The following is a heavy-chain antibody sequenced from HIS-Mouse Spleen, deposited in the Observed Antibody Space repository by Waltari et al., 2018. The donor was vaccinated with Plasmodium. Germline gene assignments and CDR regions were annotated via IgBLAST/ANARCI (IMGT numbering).Heavy chain of an antibody. Sequence: QLQLQESGPGLVKPSETLYLTCTVSGGSISSSSYYWGWLRQHPGKGLEWLGCIYYSGRTYSNPSLKSPVTISVDTSKNQFSLRLSSVTAADTAVYYCARSSLLDTLLNDAFDIWGQGTMVTVSS. J-gene: IGHJ3*02. D-gene: IGHD1-1*01. V-gene: IGHV4-39*01. CDR3: ARSSLLDTLLNDAFDI. CDR1: GGSISSSSYY. CDR2: IYYSGRT.